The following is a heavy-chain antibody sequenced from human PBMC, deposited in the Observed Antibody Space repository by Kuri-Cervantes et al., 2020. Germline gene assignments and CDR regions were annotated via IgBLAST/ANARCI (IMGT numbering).Heavy chain of an antibody. CDR2: INPNSGGT. CDR1: GYTFTGYY. Sequence: ASVKVSCKASGYTFTGYYMHWVRQAPGQGLEWMGWINPNSGGTNYAQKFQGRVTMTRDTSISTAYMELSRLRSDDTAVYYCARVDTAMVWGSYYFDYWGQGTLVTVSS. D-gene: IGHD5-18*01. CDR3: ARVDTAMVWGSYYFDY. J-gene: IGHJ4*02. V-gene: IGHV1-2*02.